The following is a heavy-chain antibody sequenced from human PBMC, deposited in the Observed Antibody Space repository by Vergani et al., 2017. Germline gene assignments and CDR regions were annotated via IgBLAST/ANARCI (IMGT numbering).Heavy chain of an antibody. V-gene: IGHV4-59*01. CDR3: ARVTSDYYDSSGHGXFDP. J-gene: IGHJ5*02. D-gene: IGHD3-22*01. CDR2: IYYSGST. Sequence: QVQLQESGPGLVKPSETLSLTCTVSGGSISSYYWSWIRQPPGKGLEWIGYIYYSGSTNYNPSLKSRVTISVDTSKNQFSLKLSSVTAADTAVYYCARVTSDYYDSSGHGXFDPWGQGTLVTVSS. CDR1: GGSISSYY.